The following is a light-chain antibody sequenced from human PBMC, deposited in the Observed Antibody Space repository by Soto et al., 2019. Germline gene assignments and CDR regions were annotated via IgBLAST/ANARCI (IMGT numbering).Light chain of an antibody. Sequence: QSALTQPASVSGSPGQSITISCTGTSSDVGYYNYVSWYQHHPGKVPKLMIYEVSNRPSGVSNRFSGSKSGNTAPLTISGLQAEDEADYYCSSYTTSSTQVFGGGTKLTVL. CDR1: SSDVGYYNY. J-gene: IGLJ3*02. CDR2: EVS. V-gene: IGLV2-14*01. CDR3: SSYTTSSTQV.